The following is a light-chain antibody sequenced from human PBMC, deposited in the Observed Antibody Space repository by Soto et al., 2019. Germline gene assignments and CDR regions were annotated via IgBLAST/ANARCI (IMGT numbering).Light chain of an antibody. CDR2: FNSDGSH. V-gene: IGLV4-69*01. J-gene: IGLJ2*01. CDR1: SGHSSYA. CDR3: QTWGTGIVV. Sequence: QAVVTQSPSASASLGASVKLTCTLSSGHSSYAIAWHQQQPEKGPRYLMKFNSDGSHIKGDGIPDRFSGSRSGAERYLTISSLQSEDEADYYCQTWGTGIVVFGGGTKLTV.